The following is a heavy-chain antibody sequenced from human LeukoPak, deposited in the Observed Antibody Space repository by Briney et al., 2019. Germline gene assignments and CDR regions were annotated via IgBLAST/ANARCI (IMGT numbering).Heavy chain of an antibody. Sequence: HGGSLRLSCAASGFTFSSYWMSWVRRAPGKGLEWVANIKQDGSEKYYVDSVKGRFTISRDNAKNSLYLQMNSLRAEDTAVYYCARADYYDTPQRAFDIWGQGTMVTVSS. J-gene: IGHJ3*02. CDR1: GFTFSSYW. D-gene: IGHD3-22*01. V-gene: IGHV3-7*01. CDR2: IKQDGSEK. CDR3: ARADYYDTPQRAFDI.